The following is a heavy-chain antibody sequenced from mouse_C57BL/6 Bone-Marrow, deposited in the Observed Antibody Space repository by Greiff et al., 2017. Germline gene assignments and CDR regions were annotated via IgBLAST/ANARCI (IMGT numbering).Heavy chain of an antibody. J-gene: IGHJ4*01. Sequence: EVKLMESGGGLVKPGGSLKLSCAASGFTFSDYGMHWVRQAPEQGLEWVAYISSGSSTIYYADTVKGRFTIARDNAKNTLFLQMNSVRSEDTAMYYCARTSVVGDAIDYWGQGTLVTVSA. CDR1: GFTFSDYG. D-gene: IGHD1-1*01. CDR3: ARTSVVGDAIDY. CDR2: ISSGSSTI. V-gene: IGHV5-17*01.